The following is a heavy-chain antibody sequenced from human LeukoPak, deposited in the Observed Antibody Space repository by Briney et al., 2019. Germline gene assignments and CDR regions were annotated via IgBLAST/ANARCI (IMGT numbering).Heavy chain of an antibody. CDR2: ISYDGSNK. J-gene: IGHJ3*02. CDR1: GFTFSSYA. V-gene: IGHV3-30-3*01. D-gene: IGHD6-13*01. Sequence: GGSLRLSCAASGFTFSSYAMHWVRQAPGKGLEWVAVISYDGSNKYYADSVKGRFTISRDNSKNTLYLQMNSLGAEDTTVYYCARDCPYSSSWDAFDIWGQGTMVTVSS. CDR3: ARDCPYSSSWDAFDI.